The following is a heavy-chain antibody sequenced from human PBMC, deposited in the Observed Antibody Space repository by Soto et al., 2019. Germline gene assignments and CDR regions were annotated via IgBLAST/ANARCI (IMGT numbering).Heavy chain of an antibody. V-gene: IGHV3-33*01. CDR2: IWYDGSNK. J-gene: IGHJ4*02. CDR3: ARSSNFLTVSPDY. D-gene: IGHD3-9*01. Sequence: PGGSLRLSCAASGFTFSSYGMHWVRQAPGKGLEWVAVIWYDGSNKYYADSVKGRFTISRDNSKNTLSLQMNSLRAEDTAVYYCARSSNFLTVSPDYWGQGPLVPV. CDR1: GFTFSSYG.